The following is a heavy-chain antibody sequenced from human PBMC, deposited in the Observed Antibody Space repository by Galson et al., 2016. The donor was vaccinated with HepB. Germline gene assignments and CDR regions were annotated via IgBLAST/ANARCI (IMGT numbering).Heavy chain of an antibody. Sequence: SLRLSCAASGFTFSSYSMNWVRQASGKGLEWVSSISSSSYIYHADSVKGRFTISRDNAKNSLYLQMNSLRAEDTAVYYCARGDIVGAIFDYWGQGTLVTVSS. CDR3: ARGDIVGAIFDY. D-gene: IGHD1-26*01. CDR1: GFTFSSYS. J-gene: IGHJ4*02. CDR2: ISSSSYI. V-gene: IGHV3-21*01.